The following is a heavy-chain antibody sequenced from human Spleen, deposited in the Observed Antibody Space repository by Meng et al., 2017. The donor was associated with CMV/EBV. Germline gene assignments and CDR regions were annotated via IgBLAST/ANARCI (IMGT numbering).Heavy chain of an antibody. J-gene: IGHJ6*02. CDR1: GFTFSSYE. D-gene: IGHD4-11*01. V-gene: IGHV3-48*03. Sequence: GGSLRLSCAASGFTFSSYEMNWVRQAPGKGLEWVSYISSSGSTIYYADSVKGRFTISRDNAKNSLYLQMNSLRAEDTAVYYCAREDYSNYGGDYYYGMDVWGQGTTVTVSS. CDR2: ISSSGSTI. CDR3: AREDYSNYGGDYYYGMDV.